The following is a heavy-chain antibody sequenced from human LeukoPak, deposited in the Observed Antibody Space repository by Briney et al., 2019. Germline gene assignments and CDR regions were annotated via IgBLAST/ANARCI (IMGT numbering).Heavy chain of an antibody. CDR1: GGTFSSYA. Sequence: GASVKVSCKASGGTFSSYAISWVRQAPGQGLAWMGRIIPIFGTANYAQKFQGTVTITTDESTSTAYMELSSLRAEDTAVYYCARDPDNGGGFDYWGQGTLVTVSS. D-gene: IGHD1-1*01. J-gene: IGHJ4*02. CDR2: IIPIFGTA. V-gene: IGHV1-69*05. CDR3: ARDPDNGGGFDY.